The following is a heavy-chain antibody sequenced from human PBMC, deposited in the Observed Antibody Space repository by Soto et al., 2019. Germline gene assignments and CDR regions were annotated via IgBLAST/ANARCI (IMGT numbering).Heavy chain of an antibody. D-gene: IGHD3-22*01. V-gene: IGHV3-23*01. J-gene: IGHJ5*02. CDR3: AKDITGDTMIVVANWFDP. Sequence: PGGSLRLSCAASGFTFSSYAMSWVRQAPGKGLEWVSAISGSGGSTYYADSVKGRFTISRDNSKNTLYLQMNSLRAEDTAVYYSAKDITGDTMIVVANWFDPWGQGTLVTVSS. CDR2: ISGSGGST. CDR1: GFTFSSYA.